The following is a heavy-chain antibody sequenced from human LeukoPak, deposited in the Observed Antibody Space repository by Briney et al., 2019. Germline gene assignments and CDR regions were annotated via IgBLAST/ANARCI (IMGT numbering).Heavy chain of an antibody. CDR2: IFDNGNT. J-gene: IGHJ4*02. CDR3: ARARYYYGHYFDY. D-gene: IGHD3-10*01. Sequence: PSQTLSLTCTASGGSINNYYWSWIRQPPGKGLEWIGYIFDNGNTNYNPSLKSRVTISLDTSKNQFSLKLGSVTAADTAVYYCARARYYYGHYFDYWGQGTLVTVSS. V-gene: IGHV4-59*01. CDR1: GGSINNYY.